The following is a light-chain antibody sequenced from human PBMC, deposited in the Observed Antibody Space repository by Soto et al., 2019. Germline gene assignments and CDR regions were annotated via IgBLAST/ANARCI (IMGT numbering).Light chain of an antibody. CDR2: DAS. CDR3: QQRSSWPRRT. CDR1: QSVSSY. J-gene: IGKJ2*02. V-gene: IGKV3-11*01. Sequence: EIVLTQSPATLSLSPGERATLSCRASQSVSSYLAWYQQKPGQAPRLLIHDASNRATGIPARFSGSGSGTAFTLTISSLEPEDFALYFCQQRSSWPRRTFGQGTKLEIK.